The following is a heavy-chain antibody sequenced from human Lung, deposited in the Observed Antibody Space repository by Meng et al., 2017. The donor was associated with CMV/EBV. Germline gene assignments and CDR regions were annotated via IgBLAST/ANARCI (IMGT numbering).Heavy chain of an antibody. CDR3: ARGNGWRFDY. J-gene: IGHJ4*02. CDR1: GYTFTNSS. Sequence: LVPSWSEYEKPGDSLKGSCQAAGYTFTNSSMHWVRHAPGQGLEWMGWININTGNPTYAQGFTGRFVFSLDTSVSTAYLQIDSLKADDTAVYYCARGNGWRFDYWGQGTLVTVSS. D-gene: IGHD6-19*01. V-gene: IGHV7-4-1*01. CDR2: ININTGNP.